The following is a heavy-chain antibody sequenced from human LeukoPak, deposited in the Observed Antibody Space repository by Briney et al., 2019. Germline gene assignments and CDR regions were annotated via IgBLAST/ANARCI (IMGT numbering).Heavy chain of an antibody. CDR3: ARHPLWLLSHAFDI. CDR2: IYYSGST. V-gene: IGHV4-59*08. CDR1: GGSISSYY. J-gene: IGHJ3*02. D-gene: IGHD2/OR15-2a*01. Sequence: SETLSLTCTVSGGSISSYYWSWIRQPPGKGPEWIGYIYYSGSTNYNPSLKSRVTISVDTSKNQFSLKLSSVTAADTAVYYCARHPLWLLSHAFDIWGQGTMVTVSS.